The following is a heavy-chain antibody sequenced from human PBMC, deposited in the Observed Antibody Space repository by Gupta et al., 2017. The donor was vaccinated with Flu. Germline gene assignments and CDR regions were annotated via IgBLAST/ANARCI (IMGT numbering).Heavy chain of an antibody. V-gene: IGHV1-2*06. J-gene: IGHJ4*02. Sequence: RQAPGQGLEWMGRINPNSGGTNYAQKFQGRVTMTRDTSISTAYMELSRLRSDDTAVYYCARDSPYFGTPFDYWGQGTLVTVSS. D-gene: IGHD3-9*01. CDR3: ARDSPYFGTPFDY. CDR2: INPNSGGT.